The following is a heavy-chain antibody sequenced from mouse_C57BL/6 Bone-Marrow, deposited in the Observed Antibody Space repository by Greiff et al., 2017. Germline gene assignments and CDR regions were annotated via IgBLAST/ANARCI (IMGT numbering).Heavy chain of an antibody. CDR2: IDPEDGDT. CDR1: GFNIKDYY. J-gene: IGHJ3*01. CDR3: TTGYYGSSPFAY. V-gene: IGHV14-1*01. Sequence: VQLQQSGAELVRPGASVKLSCTASGFNIKDYYMHWVKQRPEQGLEWIGRIDPEDGDTEYAPKFQGKATMTVDTSSNTAYLQLSSLTSEDTAVYYCTTGYYGSSPFAYWGQGTLVTVSA. D-gene: IGHD1-1*01.